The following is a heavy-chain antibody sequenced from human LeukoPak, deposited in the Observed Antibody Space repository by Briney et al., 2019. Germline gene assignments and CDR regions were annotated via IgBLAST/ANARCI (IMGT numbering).Heavy chain of an antibody. CDR2: TNQDGSRE. CDR3: ARDSGWTFDP. V-gene: IGHV3-7*01. Sequence: GGSLRLSCTASGFTFGSHWMIWVRRAPGKGLEWVANTNQDGSREKYADSVRGRFTVSRDNAKNSVYLQMNSLGVEDTAIYYCARDSGWTFDPWGQGTLVTVSS. CDR1: GFTFGSHW. D-gene: IGHD6-19*01. J-gene: IGHJ5*02.